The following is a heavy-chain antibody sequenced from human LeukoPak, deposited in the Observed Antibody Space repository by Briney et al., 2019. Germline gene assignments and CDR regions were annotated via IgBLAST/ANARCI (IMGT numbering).Heavy chain of an antibody. Sequence: GGSLRLSCAASGFTFSSYGMHWVRQAPGKGLEWVAFIRYDGSNKYYADSVKGRFTISRDNSKNTLYLQMNSLSAEDTAVYYCAKGQIAAASSSFDYWGQGTLVTVSS. D-gene: IGHD6-13*01. CDR3: AKGQIAAASSSFDY. V-gene: IGHV3-30*02. CDR1: GFTFSSYG. CDR2: IRYDGSNK. J-gene: IGHJ4*02.